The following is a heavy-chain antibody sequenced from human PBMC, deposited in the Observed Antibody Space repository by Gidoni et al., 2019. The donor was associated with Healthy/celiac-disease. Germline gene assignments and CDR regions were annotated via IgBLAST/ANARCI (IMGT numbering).Heavy chain of an antibody. CDR3: ARYLGNMVRGSDWFDP. Sequence: QVQLVESGGGVVQPGWSLRLSCSALGFTFSSYGRHWVRQAPGKGLEWVAGIWYDGSNKYYADSVKGRFTISRDNSKNTLYLQMNSLRAEDTAVYYCARYLGNMVRGSDWFDPWGQGTLVTVSS. CDR1: GFTFSSYG. D-gene: IGHD3-10*01. J-gene: IGHJ5*02. V-gene: IGHV3-33*01. CDR2: IWYDGSNK.